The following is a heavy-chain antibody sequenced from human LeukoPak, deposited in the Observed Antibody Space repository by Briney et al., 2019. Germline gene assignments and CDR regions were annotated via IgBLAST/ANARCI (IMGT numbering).Heavy chain of an antibody. CDR1: GGSISSYY. Sequence: SETLSLTCTVSGGSISSYYWSWIRQPAGKGLEWVGRIYTSGSTNYNPSLKSRVTISVDTSKNQFSLKLSSVTAADTAVYYWARADYYCSGSYYDYYMGVWSKGTTVTISS. V-gene: IGHV4-4*07. D-gene: IGHD3-10*01. CDR3: ARADYYCSGSYYDYYMGV. J-gene: IGHJ6*03. CDR2: IYTSGST.